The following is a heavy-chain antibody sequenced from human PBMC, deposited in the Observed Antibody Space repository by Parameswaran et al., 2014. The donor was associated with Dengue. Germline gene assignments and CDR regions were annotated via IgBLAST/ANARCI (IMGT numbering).Heavy chain of an antibody. D-gene: IGHD3-22*01. Sequence: WVRQAPGQGLEWMGWMHPDRGGTHYAQKFQGRVTMTRDTSITTAYMEVTRLRSDDTALYYCARESFTVVDRPGGFDTWGQGTLVTVSS. CDR3: ARESFTVVDRPGGFDT. V-gene: IGHV1-2*02. CDR2: MHPDRGGT. J-gene: IGHJ3*02.